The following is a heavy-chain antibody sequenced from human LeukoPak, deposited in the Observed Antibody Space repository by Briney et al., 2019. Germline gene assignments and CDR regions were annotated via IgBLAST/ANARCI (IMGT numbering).Heavy chain of an antibody. CDR2: IYSDGTE. CDR1: GFIVSTNY. J-gene: IGHJ4*02. D-gene: IGHD5-24*01. V-gene: IGHV3-53*01. CDR3: ATSRVTYAPFDY. Sequence: GGSLRLSCAASGFIVSTNYMSWVRQAPGKGLEWVSIIYSDGTEYYADSVKGRFTISRDNSKNTLYLQMNSLRAEDTAVYHCATSRVTYAPFDYWGQGTLVSVSS.